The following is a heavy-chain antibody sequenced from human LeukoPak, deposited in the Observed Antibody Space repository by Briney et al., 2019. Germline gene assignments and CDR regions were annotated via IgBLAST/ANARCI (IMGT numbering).Heavy chain of an antibody. J-gene: IGHJ4*02. CDR3: TKKGLPGYSSGWYYFDY. V-gene: IGHV3-49*04. CDR1: GFTFGDYV. Sequence: PGGSLRLSCAASGFTFGDYVMSWVRQAPGKGLEGVGFIRSEAYGGTAEYAASMKGRFSISRDDSKNIAYLQMHSLQTEDTAVYYCTKKGLPGYSSGWYYFDYWGQGTLVTVSS. CDR2: IRSEAYGGTA. D-gene: IGHD6-19*01.